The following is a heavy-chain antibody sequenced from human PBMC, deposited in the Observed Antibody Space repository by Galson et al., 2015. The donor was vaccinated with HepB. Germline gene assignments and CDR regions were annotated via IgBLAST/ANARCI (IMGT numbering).Heavy chain of an antibody. D-gene: IGHD3-3*01. CDR3: ARDRSYYDFWSGFSHNTEIYAMDV. Sequence: SLRLSCAASGFIFSSYPMSWVRQAPGKGLEWVSSIGSTGTTTYYAASVKGRFAVSRDNANSQNMMYLQMNSLRAEDTAVYYCARDRSYYDFWSGFSHNTEIYAMDVWGQGTTVTVSS. CDR2: IGSTGTTT. V-gene: IGHV3-23*01. CDR1: GFIFSSYP. J-gene: IGHJ6*02.